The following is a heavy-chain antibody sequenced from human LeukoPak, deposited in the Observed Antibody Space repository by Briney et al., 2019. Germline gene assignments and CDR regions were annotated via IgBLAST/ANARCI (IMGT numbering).Heavy chain of an antibody. J-gene: IGHJ4*02. V-gene: IGHV3-21*01. Sequence: PGGSLRLSCAASGFTFSSYSMNWVRQAPAKGLEWVSSISSSSSYIYYADSVKGRFTISRDNAKNSLYLQMNSLRAEDTAVYYCARDGYYYGSGSYLWGQGTLVTVSS. CDR1: GFTFSSYS. CDR2: ISSSSSYI. D-gene: IGHD3-10*01. CDR3: ARDGYYYGSGSYL.